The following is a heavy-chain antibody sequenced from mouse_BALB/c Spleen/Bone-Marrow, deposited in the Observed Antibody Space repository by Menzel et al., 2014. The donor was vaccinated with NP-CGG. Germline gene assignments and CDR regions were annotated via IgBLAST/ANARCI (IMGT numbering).Heavy chain of an antibody. V-gene: IGHV5-12*02. CDR3: ARRNYDETWFAY. CDR1: GFTFSDYY. CDR2: ISNGGGST. D-gene: IGHD2-4*01. J-gene: IGHJ3*01. Sequence: EVKLVESGGGLVQPGGSLKLSCATSGFTFSDYYMYWVRQTPEKRLEWVAYISNGGGSTYYPDTVKGRFTISRDNAKNTLYLQMSRLKSEDTAMYHCARRNYDETWFAYWGQGTLVTVSA.